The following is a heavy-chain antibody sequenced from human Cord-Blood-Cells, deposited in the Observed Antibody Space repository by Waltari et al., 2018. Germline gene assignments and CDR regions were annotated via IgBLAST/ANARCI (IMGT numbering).Heavy chain of an antibody. CDR1: GGSISSYY. V-gene: IGHV4-59*08. CDR2: IYYSGST. D-gene: IGHD6-13*01. CDR3: ARHEPRIAAAGTFDY. Sequence: QLQESGPGLVKPSETLSLTCTVSGGSISSYYWSWIRQPPGKGLEWIGYIYYSGSTNYNPSLKSRVTISVDTSKNQFSLKLSSVTAADTAVYYCARHEPRIAAAGTFDYWGQGTLVTVSS. J-gene: IGHJ4*02.